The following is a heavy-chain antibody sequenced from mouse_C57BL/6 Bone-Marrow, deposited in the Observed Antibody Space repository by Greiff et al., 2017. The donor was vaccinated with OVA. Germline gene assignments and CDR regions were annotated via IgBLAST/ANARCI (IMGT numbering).Heavy chain of an antibody. V-gene: IGHV5-9*01. D-gene: IGHD2-1*01. CDR2: ISGGGGNT. CDR1: GFTFSSYT. Sequence: EVMLVESGGGLVKPGGSLKLSCAASGFTFSSYTMSWVRQTPEKRLEWVATISGGGGNTYYPDSVKGRFTISRDNAKNTLYLQMCSLRSEDTALYYCARQGDGNYGDFLFDYAMDYWGQGTSVTVSS. J-gene: IGHJ4*01. CDR3: ARQGDGNYGDFLFDYAMDY.